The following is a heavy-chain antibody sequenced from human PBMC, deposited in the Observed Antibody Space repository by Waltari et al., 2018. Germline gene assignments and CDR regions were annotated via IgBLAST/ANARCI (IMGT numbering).Heavy chain of an antibody. CDR1: GGSISSGSYY. Sequence: QVQLQESGPGLVKPSQTLSLTCTVSGGSISSGSYYWRWIRQPAGKGLEWIVRIYTSGSTNNNPSLKSRVTISVYTAKNQVSLKRSPVTAADTAVYYCARDSLLPSSSWNDYYYYGMDVWGQGTTVTVSS. D-gene: IGHD6-13*01. V-gene: IGHV4-61*02. CDR3: ARDSLLPSSSWNDYYYYGMDV. CDR2: IYTSGST. J-gene: IGHJ6*02.